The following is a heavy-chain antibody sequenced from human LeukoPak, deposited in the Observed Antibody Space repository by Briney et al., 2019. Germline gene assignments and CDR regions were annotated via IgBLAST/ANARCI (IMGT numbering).Heavy chain of an antibody. V-gene: IGHV1-18*01. CDR3: VRDRDSSGYYYVSDTFDI. Sequence: ASVKVSCKASGYTFTTYGISWVRPAPGQGLEWMGWISAYNGNTNYAQTLRGRVTMTTDASTRTAYIGPRSLRADSTHVYYFVRDRDSSGYYYVSDTFDIWGQGTMVTVSS. D-gene: IGHD3-22*01. J-gene: IGHJ3*02. CDR1: GYTFTTYG. CDR2: ISAYNGNT.